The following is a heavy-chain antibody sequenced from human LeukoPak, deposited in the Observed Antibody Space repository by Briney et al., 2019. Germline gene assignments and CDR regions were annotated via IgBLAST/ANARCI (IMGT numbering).Heavy chain of an antibody. CDR2: INPGSGNT. D-gene: IGHD2/OR15-2a*01. CDR3: ARNMALDY. V-gene: IGHV1-8*01. J-gene: IGHJ4*02. CDR1: GYTFTSYD. Sequence: ASVRVSCKASGYTFTSYDINWVRQATGQGLECMGRINPGSGNTDYAQNFQGRITMTKDTSISTVYMELSSLRSEDAAIYYCARNMALDYWGQGSLVTVSS.